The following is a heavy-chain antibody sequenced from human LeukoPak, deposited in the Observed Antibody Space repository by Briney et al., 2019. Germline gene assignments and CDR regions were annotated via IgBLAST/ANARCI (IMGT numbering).Heavy chain of an antibody. CDR1: GGTFSIYA. D-gene: IGHD4-23*01. CDR3: ASLSVVTRS. J-gene: IGHJ2*01. Sequence: GASVRLSYRASGGTFSIYAISWVPQAPGQGLEWVGGIIPILGTANYAQKFQGRVTITADESKSTAYMVLSRQRSEDTAVYYCASLSVVTRSWGRGTPVTVSS. CDR2: IIPILGTA. V-gene: IGHV1-69*13.